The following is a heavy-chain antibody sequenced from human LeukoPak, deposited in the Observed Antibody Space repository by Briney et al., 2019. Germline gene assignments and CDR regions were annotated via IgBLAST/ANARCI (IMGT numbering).Heavy chain of an antibody. D-gene: IGHD4-23*01. CDR2: ISSSSSTI. J-gene: IGHJ4*02. CDR3: ARDLRWYTDY. V-gene: IGHV3-48*04. CDR1: GFTFSSHS. Sequence: PGGSLRLSCAASGFTFSSHSMYWVRQAPGKGLEWASYISSSSSTIYYADSVKGRFTISRDNAKNSLYLQMNSLRAEDTAVYYCARDLRWYTDYWGQGTLVTVSS.